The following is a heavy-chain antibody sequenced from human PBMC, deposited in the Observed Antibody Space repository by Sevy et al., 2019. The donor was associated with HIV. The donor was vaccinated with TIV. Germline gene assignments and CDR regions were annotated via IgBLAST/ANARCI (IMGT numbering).Heavy chain of an antibody. Sequence: LSLTCTVSGGSISAYYWSWIRQPPGKALEYIGYIYYTGSTNYNPSLENRVTMSVDTSKNQFSLKLNSVTAADTAVYYCTRAPPVRSGDDSLNWFDPWGQGTLVTVSS. J-gene: IGHJ5*02. CDR2: IYYTGST. CDR3: TRAPPVRSGDDSLNWFDP. D-gene: IGHD5-12*01. CDR1: GGSISAYY. V-gene: IGHV4-59*01.